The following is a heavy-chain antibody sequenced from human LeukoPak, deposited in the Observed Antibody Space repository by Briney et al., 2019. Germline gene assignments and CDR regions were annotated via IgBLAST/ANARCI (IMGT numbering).Heavy chain of an antibody. D-gene: IGHD5-24*01. CDR1: VYTFTSYG. CDR3: ARGSYNYPQGDY. V-gene: IGHV1-18*01. CDR2: ISAYNGNT. Sequence: ASVKVSCRASVYTFTSYGTSCATQAPRQGRECVGWISAYNGNTNYAQTLQGRVTMTTDTYTSTAYMELRSLRSDDTAVYYCARGSYNYPQGDYWGQGTLVTVSS. J-gene: IGHJ4*02.